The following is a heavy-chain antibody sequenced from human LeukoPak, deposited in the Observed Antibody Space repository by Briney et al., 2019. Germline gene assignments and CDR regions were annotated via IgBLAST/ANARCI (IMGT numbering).Heavy chain of an antibody. Sequence: SETLSLTCTVSGGSISRSHYYWDWIRQPPGKGLEWIGSNYFSGSTSYNPSLKSRVTISVDTSKNQFSLKLSSVTATDTAIYYCARRGGGDPYYWAQGTLVTVSS. CDR1: GGSISRSHYY. V-gene: IGHV4-39*01. J-gene: IGHJ4*02. CDR2: NYFSGST. CDR3: ARRGGGDPYY. D-gene: IGHD4-17*01.